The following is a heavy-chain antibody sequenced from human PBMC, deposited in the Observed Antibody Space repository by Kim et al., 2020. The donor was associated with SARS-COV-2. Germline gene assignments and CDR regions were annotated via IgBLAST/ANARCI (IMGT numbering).Heavy chain of an antibody. CDR2: IYHSGTT. CDR3: ARHWPPLINARIFDR. Sequence: SETLSLTCTVSGYPISSDSYYWVWLRQPPGKGLEWIATIYHSGTTYYNPSFESPVTICVDTSKNQFSLNLCPVTAADTAVYYCARHWPPLINARIFDRWGQGALVTVSS. J-gene: IGHJ4*02. V-gene: IGHV4-39*01. D-gene: IGHD3-9*01. CDR1: GYPISSDSYY.